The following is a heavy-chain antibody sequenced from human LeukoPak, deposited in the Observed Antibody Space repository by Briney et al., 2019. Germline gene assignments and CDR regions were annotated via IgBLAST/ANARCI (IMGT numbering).Heavy chain of an antibody. CDR3: ARGGGELPFYYYYYYMDV. Sequence: ASVQVSCKACGYTVLRYEINWLGPAAARGLEGVGWVNPNSGNTGYAQKFQGRITITSNTSISTAYMELSSLRSEDTAVYYCARGGGELPFYYYYYYMDVWGKGTTVTVSS. CDR1: GYTVLRYE. V-gene: IGHV1-8*03. D-gene: IGHD1-26*01. CDR2: VNPNSGNT. J-gene: IGHJ6*03.